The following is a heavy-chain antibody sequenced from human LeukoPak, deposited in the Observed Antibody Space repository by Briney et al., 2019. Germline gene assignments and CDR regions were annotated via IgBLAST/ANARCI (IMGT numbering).Heavy chain of an antibody. D-gene: IGHD3-22*01. CDR3: ALYYYDSSGYYSSPLDY. CDR1: GGTFSSYA. J-gene: IGHJ4*02. CDR2: ISAYNGNT. V-gene: IGHV1-18*01. Sequence: GSSVKVSCKASGGTFSSYAISWVRQAPGQGLEWMGWISAYNGNTNYAQKLQGRVTMTTDTSTSTAYMELRSLRSDDTAVYYCALYYYDSSGYYSSPLDYWGQGTLVTVSS.